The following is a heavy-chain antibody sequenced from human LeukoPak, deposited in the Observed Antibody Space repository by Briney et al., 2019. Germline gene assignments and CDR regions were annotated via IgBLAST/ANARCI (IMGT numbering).Heavy chain of an antibody. V-gene: IGHV3-30*02. D-gene: IGHD6-13*01. CDR3: AREPTYSSSWYTSCDY. Sequence: GGSLRLSCAASGFTFSSYGMHWVRQAPGKGLEWVTFIRNDGSNKYYADSVKGRFTISRDNSKNTLYLQMNSLRAEDTAVYYCAREPTYSSSWYTSCDYWGQGTLVTVSS. J-gene: IGHJ4*02. CDR1: GFTFSSYG. CDR2: IRNDGSNK.